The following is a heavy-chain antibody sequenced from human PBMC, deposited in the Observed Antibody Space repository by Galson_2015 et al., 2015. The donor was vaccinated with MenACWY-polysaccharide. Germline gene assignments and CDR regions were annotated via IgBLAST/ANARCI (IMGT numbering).Heavy chain of an antibody. CDR3: ARDIGSSGWYINLVDY. J-gene: IGHJ4*02. V-gene: IGHV3-11*01. Sequence: SLRLSCAASGFTFSDYYMSWIRQAPGKGLEWVSYISSSGSTIYYADSVKGRFTISRDNAKNSLYLQMNSLRAEDTAVYYCARDIGSSGWYINLVDYWGQGTLVTVSS. CDR1: GFTFSDYY. D-gene: IGHD6-19*01. CDR2: ISSSGSTI.